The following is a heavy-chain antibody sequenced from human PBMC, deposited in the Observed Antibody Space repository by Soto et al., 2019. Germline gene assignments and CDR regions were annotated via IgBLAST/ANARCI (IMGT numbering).Heavy chain of an antibody. CDR3: ARERGGYSSDF. CDR2: INGDGDYT. V-gene: IGHV3-74*01. Sequence: PGGSLRLSCAASGFSFSNYWMHWIRQVPGKGLVWVSRINGDGDYTNYADSVKGRFTISRDNAKNTLYLQMNSLRAEDTAVYYSARERGGYSSDFWGQGTLVTVPQ. D-gene: IGHD2-15*01. J-gene: IGHJ4*02. CDR1: GFSFSNYW.